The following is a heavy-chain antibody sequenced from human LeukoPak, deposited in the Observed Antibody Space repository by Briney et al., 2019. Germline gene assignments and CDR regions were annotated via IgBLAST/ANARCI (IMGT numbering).Heavy chain of an antibody. V-gene: IGHV1-58*02. D-gene: IGHD3-22*01. CDR1: GFTFTRSA. CDR2: IVVGSGNT. J-gene: IGHJ3*02. Sequence: GASVKVSCKASGFTFTRSAMQWVRQARGQRLEWIGWIVVGSGNTNYAQKFQERVTITRDTSTSTAYMELSSLRSEDTAVYLCAAADYYDSSGYYPYAFHIWGQGTMVTVSS. CDR3: AAADYYDSSGYYPYAFHI.